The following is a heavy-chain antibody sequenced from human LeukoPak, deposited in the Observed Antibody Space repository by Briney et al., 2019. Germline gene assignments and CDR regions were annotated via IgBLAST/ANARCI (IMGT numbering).Heavy chain of an antibody. CDR3: TRTGYYPYYYYGMDV. J-gene: IGHJ6*02. Sequence: ASVKVSCKASGYTFTGYYMHWARQAPGQGLEWMGWINPNSGGTNYAQKFQGRVTMTRDTSISTAYMELSRLRSDDTAVYYCTRTGYYPYYYYGMDVWGQGTTVTVSS. CDR2: INPNSGGT. V-gene: IGHV1-2*02. D-gene: IGHD3-9*01. CDR1: GYTFTGYY.